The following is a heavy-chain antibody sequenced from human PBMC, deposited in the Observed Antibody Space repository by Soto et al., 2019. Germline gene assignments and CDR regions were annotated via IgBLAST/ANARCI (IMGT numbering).Heavy chain of an antibody. J-gene: IGHJ6*02. CDR2: ITSNGGNT. CDR3: ATPMPSARRPYYYYYGMDV. Sequence: GGSLRLSCSASGFTFSNYAMHWVRQTPGKILEYVSAITSNGGNTYYADSVKGRFTISRDNSKNTLYLQMNSLRAEDTAVYYSATPMPSARRPYYYYYGMDVWGQGTTVTVSS. V-gene: IGHV3-64*04. CDR1: GFTFSNYA. D-gene: IGHD2-2*01.